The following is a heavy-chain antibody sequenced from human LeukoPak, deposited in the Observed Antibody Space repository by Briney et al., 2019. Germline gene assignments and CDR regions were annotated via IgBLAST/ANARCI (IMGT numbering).Heavy chain of an antibody. Sequence: ASVKVSCKASGYTFTRYGISWVRQAPGQGLEWMGWISGYNGNTNYAQKFQGRVTMTTDTSTSTAYMELRSLRSDDTAVYYCARDLAVATLPTFDYGGQGILVTVSS. D-gene: IGHD6-19*01. CDR1: GYTFTRYG. V-gene: IGHV1-18*01. CDR2: ISGYNGNT. CDR3: ARDLAVATLPTFDY. J-gene: IGHJ4*02.